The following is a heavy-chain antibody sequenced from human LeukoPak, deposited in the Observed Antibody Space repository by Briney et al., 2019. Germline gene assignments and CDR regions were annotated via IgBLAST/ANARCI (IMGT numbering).Heavy chain of an antibody. CDR2: VDPEDGET. Sequence: VKVSCKVSGYTFTDYYMHWVQQAPGKGLEWMGLVDPEDGETIYAEKFQGRVTITADTSTDTAYMELSSLRSEDTAVYYCATGLGSGYPEYYFDYWGQGTLVTVSS. J-gene: IGHJ4*02. CDR1: GYTFTDYY. V-gene: IGHV1-69-2*01. D-gene: IGHD3-22*01. CDR3: ATGLGSGYPEYYFDY.